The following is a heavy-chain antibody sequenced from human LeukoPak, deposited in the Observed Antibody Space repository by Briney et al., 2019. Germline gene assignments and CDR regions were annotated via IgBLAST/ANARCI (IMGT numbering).Heavy chain of an antibody. CDR2: INHSGST. J-gene: IGHJ4*02. Sequence: PSETLSLTCAVYGGSFSGYYWSWIRQPPGKGLEWIGEINHSGSTNYNPSLKSRVTISVDTSKSQFSLKLSSVTAADTAVYYCARDNPRNVGELDYWGQGTLVTVSS. D-gene: IGHD3-16*01. CDR1: GGSFSGYY. CDR3: ARDNPRNVGELDY. V-gene: IGHV4-34*01.